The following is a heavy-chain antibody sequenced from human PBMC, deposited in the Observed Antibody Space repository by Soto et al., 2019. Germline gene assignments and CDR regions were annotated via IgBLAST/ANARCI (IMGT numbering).Heavy chain of an antibody. J-gene: IGHJ5*02. D-gene: IGHD6-19*01. CDR1: GYSFNSYY. CDR2: INPSGGST. Sequence: ASVKVSCKASGYSFNSYYIHWVRQALGQGLEWMAIINPSGGSTKYAQKFQDRVTMTSDTSTSTAYMELNSLTSEDTAVYYCARANVYSSGWYGWFDPWGQGTPVTISS. V-gene: IGHV1-46*02. CDR3: ARANVYSSGWYGWFDP.